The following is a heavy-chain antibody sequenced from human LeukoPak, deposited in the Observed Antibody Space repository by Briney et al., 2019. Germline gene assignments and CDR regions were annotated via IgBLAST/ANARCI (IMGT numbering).Heavy chain of an antibody. CDR3: AGHHPRNTVDF. Sequence: SETLSLTCTVSGGSISSYYWSWIRQPPGKGLEWIGYISYSGFTNYNPSLKSRVTISLDTSKNQFSLKLTSVTAADTAVYYCAGHHPRNTVDFWGRGTLVTVSS. CDR2: ISYSGFT. D-gene: IGHD2-8*02. V-gene: IGHV4-59*08. J-gene: IGHJ4*02. CDR1: GGSISSYY.